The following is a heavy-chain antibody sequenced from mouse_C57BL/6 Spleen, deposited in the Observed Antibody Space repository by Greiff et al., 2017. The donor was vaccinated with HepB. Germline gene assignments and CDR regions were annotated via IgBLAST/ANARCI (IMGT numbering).Heavy chain of an antibody. CDR3: ARDLDSSGSMDY. CDR1: GFTFSSYA. J-gene: IGHJ4*01. V-gene: IGHV5-4*01. Sequence: EVKLVESGGGLVKPGGSLKLSCAASGFTFSSYAMSWVRQTPEKRLEWVATISDGGSYTYYPDNVKGRFTISRDNAKNNLYLQMSHLKSEDTAMYYCARDLDSSGSMDYWGQGTSVTVSS. CDR2: ISDGGSYT. D-gene: IGHD3-2*02.